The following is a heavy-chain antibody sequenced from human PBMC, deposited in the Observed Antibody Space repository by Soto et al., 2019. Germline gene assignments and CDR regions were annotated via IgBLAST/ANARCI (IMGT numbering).Heavy chain of an antibody. J-gene: IGHJ4*02. V-gene: IGHV3-64D*06. CDR3: VKDRYVDY. CDR2: ISSNGGST. CDR1: GFAFSNYA. Sequence: GGSLRLSCSVFGFAFSNYAMHWVRQAPGKGLQYVSSISSNGGSTYYADSVKGRFTISRDNSKNTLYLQMSSLRLEDTAVYYCVKDRYVDYWGQGILVTVSS.